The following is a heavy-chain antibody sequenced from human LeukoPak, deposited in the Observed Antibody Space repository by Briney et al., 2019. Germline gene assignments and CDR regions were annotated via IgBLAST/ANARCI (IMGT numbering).Heavy chain of an antibody. CDR1: GFTFSIYS. CDR3: ARYCSSTSCYGFDP. D-gene: IGHD2-2*01. V-gene: IGHV3-21*01. CDR2: ISSSSSYI. J-gene: IGHJ5*02. Sequence: GGSLRLSCAASGFTFSIYSMNWVRQAPGKGLEWVSSISSSSSYIYYADSVKGRFTISRDNAKNSLYLQMNSLRAEDTAVYYCARYCSSTSCYGFDPWGQGTLVTVSS.